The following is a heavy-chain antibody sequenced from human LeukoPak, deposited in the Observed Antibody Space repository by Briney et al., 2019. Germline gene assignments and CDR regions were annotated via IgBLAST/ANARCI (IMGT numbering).Heavy chain of an antibody. D-gene: IGHD3-22*01. Sequence: GGSLRLSCAASGFTFSSYAMSWVRQAPGKGLEWVSAISGSGGSTYYADSVKGRFTISKDNSKNTLYLQMNSLRAEDTAVYYCAKDGHRYYYDSSGYYYFDYWGQGTLVTVSS. CDR3: AKDGHRYYYDSSGYYYFDY. CDR1: GFTFSSYA. V-gene: IGHV3-23*01. J-gene: IGHJ4*02. CDR2: ISGSGGST.